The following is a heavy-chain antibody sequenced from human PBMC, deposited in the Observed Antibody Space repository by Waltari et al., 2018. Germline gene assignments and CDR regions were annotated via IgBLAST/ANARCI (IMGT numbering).Heavy chain of an antibody. V-gene: IGHV4-4*02. Sequence: QLQLQQAGPGLVQPSGTVSLTCAVSGDFMRDKNWWSWVRHSPGRGLEWIGQVHNSGRTNYNPSFASRVIVSLDTSSGRISLRVTSATAADTAMYYCARDRGRGLYLDTWGQGILVTVS. CDR1: GDFMRDKNW. CDR2: VHNSGRT. J-gene: IGHJ5*02. D-gene: IGHD2-15*01. CDR3: ARDRGRGLYLDT.